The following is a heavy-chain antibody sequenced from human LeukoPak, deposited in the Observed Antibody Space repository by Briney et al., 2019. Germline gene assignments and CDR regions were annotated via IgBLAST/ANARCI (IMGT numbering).Heavy chain of an antibody. D-gene: IGHD4-17*01. CDR3: AKHRDYGYFDY. Sequence: GGSLRLSCAASGFTFSSYDMSWVRQAPGKGLEWVSLISDSGGSTYYADSVKGRFTISRDNSKNTLYLQMNSLRAEDTAVYYCAKHRDYGYFDYWGQGTLVTVSS. J-gene: IGHJ4*02. CDR1: GFTFSSYD. V-gene: IGHV3-23*01. CDR2: ISDSGGST.